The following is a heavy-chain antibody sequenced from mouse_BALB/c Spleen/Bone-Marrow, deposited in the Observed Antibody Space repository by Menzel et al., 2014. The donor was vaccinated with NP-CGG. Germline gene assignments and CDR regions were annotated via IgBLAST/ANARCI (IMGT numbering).Heavy chain of an antibody. Sequence: VQLKESGGGLVQPGGSLKLSCAASGFTFSSYAMSWVRRTPEKRLEWVASITSGGSTYYPDSVKGRFTISRDNARNILYLQMSSRRSEDMAMYYCARGLYDGYENWCFDVWGAGTTVTVSS. J-gene: IGHJ1*01. CDR2: ITSGGST. CDR3: ARGLYDGYENWCFDV. CDR1: GFTFSSYA. V-gene: IGHV5-6-5*01. D-gene: IGHD2-3*01.